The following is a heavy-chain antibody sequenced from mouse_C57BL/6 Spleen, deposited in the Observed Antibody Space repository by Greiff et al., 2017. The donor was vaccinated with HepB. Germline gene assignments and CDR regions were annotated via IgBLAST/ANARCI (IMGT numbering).Heavy chain of an antibody. J-gene: IGHJ2*01. Sequence: QVQLQQSGAELARPGASVKLSCKASGYTFTSYGISWVKQRTGQGLEWIGEIYPRSGNTYYNEKFKGKATLTADKSSSTAYMELRSLTSEDSAVYFCASLYYYGSSHYFDYWGQGTTLTVSS. V-gene: IGHV1-81*01. CDR1: GYTFTSYG. D-gene: IGHD1-1*01. CDR3: ASLYYYGSSHYFDY. CDR2: IYPRSGNT.